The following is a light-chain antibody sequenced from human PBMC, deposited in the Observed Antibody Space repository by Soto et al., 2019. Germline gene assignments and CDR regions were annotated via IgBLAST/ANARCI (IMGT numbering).Light chain of an antibody. V-gene: IGKV3D-20*02. CDR3: QQRSNWPIT. CDR2: GAF. CDR1: QSVSSSY. J-gene: IGKJ5*01. Sequence: EDVFTHSVGTLPLSPAERATLSCRASQSVSSSYLAWYQQKPGQAPRLLIYGAFNRATGIPARFSGSGSGTDFTLTISSLEPEDFAVYYCQQRSNWPITFGQGTLPEVK.